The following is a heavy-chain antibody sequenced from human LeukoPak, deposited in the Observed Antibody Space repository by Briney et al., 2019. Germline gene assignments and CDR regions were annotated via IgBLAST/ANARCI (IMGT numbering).Heavy chain of an antibody. CDR3: ARHLGEGPDFWSGYSVNWFDP. CDR2: IYYGGST. CDR1: GGSISSSSYS. V-gene: IGHV4-39*01. Sequence: SETLSLTCTVSGGSISSSSYSWGWIRQPPGKGLEWIGSIYYGGSTYYNPSLKSRVTISVDTSKNHFSLKLSSVTAADTAVYFCARHLGEGPDFWSGYSVNWFDPWGQGTLVTVSS. J-gene: IGHJ5*02. D-gene: IGHD3-3*01.